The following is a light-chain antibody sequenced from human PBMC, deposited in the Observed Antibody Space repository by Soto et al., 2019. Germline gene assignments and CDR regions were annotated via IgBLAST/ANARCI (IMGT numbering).Light chain of an antibody. CDR2: LTS. CDR3: QQTYNLPWT. J-gene: IGKJ1*01. CDR1: QNISTY. Sequence: DIQMTQSPSSLSASVRDRITITCRASQNISTYLNWYQQKPGKAPKLLIYLTSSLQSGVPSRFSGSGSGTDFTLTISSLQPEDFATYCCQQTYNLPWTLGQETKVDIK. V-gene: IGKV1-39*01.